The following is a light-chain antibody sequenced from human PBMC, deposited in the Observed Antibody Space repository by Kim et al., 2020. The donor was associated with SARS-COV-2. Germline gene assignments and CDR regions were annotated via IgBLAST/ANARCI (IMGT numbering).Light chain of an antibody. CDR1: SGSVSTSNY. CDR2: NTK. V-gene: IGLV8-61*01. Sequence: QTVVTQEPSFSVSPGGTVTLTCGLSSGSVSTSNYPSWYQQTQGQAPRTLIYNTKSRSSGVSDRFSGSIVGNKAVLTITGAQADDESDYYCVLYMDGGILRFGGGTQLTVL. J-gene: IGLJ3*02. CDR3: VLYMDGGILR.